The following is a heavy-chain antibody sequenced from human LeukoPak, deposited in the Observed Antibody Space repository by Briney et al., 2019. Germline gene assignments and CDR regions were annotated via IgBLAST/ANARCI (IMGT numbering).Heavy chain of an antibody. D-gene: IGHD6-19*01. CDR2: INPNSGGT. CDR3: ARDIQQWLVQGNFDY. J-gene: IGHJ4*02. Sequence: ASVKVSCKASGYTFTGYYMHWVRQAPGQGLEWMGWINPNSGGTNYAQKFQGRVTMTRDTSISTAYMELSRLRSDDTAVYYCARDIQQWLVQGNFDYWGQGTLVTVSS. V-gene: IGHV1-2*02. CDR1: GYTFTGYY.